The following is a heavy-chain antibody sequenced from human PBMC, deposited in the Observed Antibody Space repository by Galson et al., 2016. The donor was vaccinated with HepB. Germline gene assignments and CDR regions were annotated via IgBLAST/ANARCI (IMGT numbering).Heavy chain of an antibody. J-gene: IGHJ4*02. Sequence: TLSLTCAVSGGSISSGDAYWSWIRQPPGKGLDWIGYIDYSGSTYYNPSLKSRISISLDTSKNQFSLKLRSVTAADTAVYYCARKRLDYGAYDPFDYWGQGTLVTVSS. D-gene: IGHD4-17*01. V-gene: IGHV4-30-4*01. CDR1: GGSISSGDAY. CDR2: IDYSGST. CDR3: ARKRLDYGAYDPFDY.